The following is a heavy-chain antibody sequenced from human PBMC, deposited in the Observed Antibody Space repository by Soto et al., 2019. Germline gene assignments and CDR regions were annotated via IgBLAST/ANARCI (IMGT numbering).Heavy chain of an antibody. Sequence: SETLSLTCAVYGGSFSGYYWSWIRQPPGKGLEWIGEINHSGSTTYNPSLKSRVTISVDTSKNQFSLKLSSVSAADTDVYYCARGTTVTTGGAFDIWGQGTMVTVSS. CDR2: INHSGST. CDR1: GGSFSGYY. D-gene: IGHD4-17*01. CDR3: ARGTTVTTGGAFDI. J-gene: IGHJ3*02. V-gene: IGHV4-34*01.